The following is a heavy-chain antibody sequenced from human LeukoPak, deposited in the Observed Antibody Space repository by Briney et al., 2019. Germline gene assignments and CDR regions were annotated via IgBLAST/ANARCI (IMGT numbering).Heavy chain of an antibody. Sequence: GASVKVSCKASGYTFTRYYMNWVRQAPGQGLEWMGIINPSGGSTSYAQKFQGRVTMTRDTSTSTVYMELSSLRSEDTAVYYCARDPLTTKVDIAAAGTSYYYGMDVWGQGTTVTVSS. CDR2: INPSGGST. CDR3: ARDPLTTKVDIAAAGTSYYYGMDV. J-gene: IGHJ6*02. D-gene: IGHD6-13*01. CDR1: GYTFTRYY. V-gene: IGHV1-46*01.